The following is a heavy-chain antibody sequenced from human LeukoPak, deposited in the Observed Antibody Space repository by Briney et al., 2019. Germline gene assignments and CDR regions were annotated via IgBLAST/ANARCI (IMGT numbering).Heavy chain of an antibody. CDR2: VNTSGST. D-gene: IGHD3-10*01. CDR1: GDSITSYY. V-gene: IGHV4-4*07. J-gene: IGHJ4*02. Sequence: SETLSLTCSVSGDSITSYYWSWIRQPAGKGLEWIRHVNTSGSTNYKPFLKGRVTMSVDTSNNQSSLKLSSVTAADTAVYYCARNQPNYYGSASYHLGFDFWGQGALVTSAS. CDR3: ARNQPNYYGSASYHLGFDF.